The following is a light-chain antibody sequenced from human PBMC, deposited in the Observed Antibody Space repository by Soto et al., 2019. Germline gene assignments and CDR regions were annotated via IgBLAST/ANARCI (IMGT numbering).Light chain of an antibody. J-gene: IGKJ2*01. CDR1: QNVLYTSNNKNQ. Sequence: DIVMTQSPDSLAVSLGERATINCKSSQNVLYTSNNKNQLAWYQQKPGQPPKLLIYWASTRESGLPDRCSGSRCGTTFTLTISGLQAEDVAVYYCHQYPTPPYTFGQGTKLEIK. CDR2: WAS. V-gene: IGKV4-1*01. CDR3: HQYPTPPYT.